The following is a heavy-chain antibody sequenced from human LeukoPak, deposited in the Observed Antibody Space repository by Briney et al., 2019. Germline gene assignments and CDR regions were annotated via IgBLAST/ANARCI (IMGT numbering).Heavy chain of an antibody. Sequence: GGSLRLSCAASGFTFSSYAMSWVRLAPGKGLECVSVISGSGGSTYYADSVKGRFTISRDNSKNTLYLQMNSLRAEDTAVYYCAKETGSTSGYFDDWGQGTLVTVSS. J-gene: IGHJ4*02. CDR2: ISGSGGST. CDR1: GFTFSSYA. CDR3: AKETGSTSGYFDD. D-gene: IGHD1-7*01. V-gene: IGHV3-23*01.